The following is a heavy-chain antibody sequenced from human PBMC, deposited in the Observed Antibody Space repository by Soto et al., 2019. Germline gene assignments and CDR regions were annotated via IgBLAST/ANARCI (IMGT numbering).Heavy chain of an antibody. V-gene: IGHV3-23*01. Sequence: PGESLKISCAASGFSFNNYALNWVREAPGRGLEWVSSISATGSTTYYADSVKGRFTISRDNSKNTLYLQMNSLRAEDTALYYCAKDGPLGRFLEWVPRRNDYYGMDVWGQGTTVTVSS. CDR3: AKDGPLGRFLEWVPRRNDYYGMDV. J-gene: IGHJ6*02. CDR2: ISATGSTT. CDR1: GFSFNNYA. D-gene: IGHD3-3*01.